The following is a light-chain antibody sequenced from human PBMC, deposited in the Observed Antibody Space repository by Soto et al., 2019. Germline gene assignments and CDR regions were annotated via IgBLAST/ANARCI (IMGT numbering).Light chain of an antibody. CDR3: QQSYSTPPWT. CDR2: AAS. CDR1: QSISSY. Sequence: DIPMTQSPSSLSASVGDRVTISCGASQSISSYLNWYQQKPGKATKLLIYAASSLQSGVPSRFSGSGSGTDFTLTISSLQPEDFATYYCQQSYSTPPWTFGQGTKVEIK. V-gene: IGKV1-39*01. J-gene: IGKJ1*01.